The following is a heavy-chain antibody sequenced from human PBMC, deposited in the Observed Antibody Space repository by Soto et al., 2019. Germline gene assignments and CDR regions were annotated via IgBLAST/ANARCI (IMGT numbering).Heavy chain of an antibody. Sequence: LRLSCAASGFTFSSYAMSWVRQAPGKGLEWVSAISGSGGSTYYADSVKGRFTISRDNSKNTLYLQMNSLRAEDTAVYYCAKDPSGIVVVPAALGWFDPWGQGTLVTVSS. J-gene: IGHJ5*02. D-gene: IGHD2-2*01. CDR3: AKDPSGIVVVPAALGWFDP. V-gene: IGHV3-23*01. CDR1: GFTFSSYA. CDR2: ISGSGGST.